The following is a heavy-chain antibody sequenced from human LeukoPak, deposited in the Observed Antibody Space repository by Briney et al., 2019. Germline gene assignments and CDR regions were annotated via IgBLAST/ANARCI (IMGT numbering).Heavy chain of an antibody. J-gene: IGHJ4*02. CDR3: GRGVETLAANTLAY. D-gene: IGHD3-16*01. V-gene: IGHV3-53*01. CDR1: GFTVITND. CDR2: MYCDGNT. Sequence: PGGSLRLSCAASGFTVITNDMPWVRQAPGKGLEWVSVMYCDGNTKYADSVQGRFTISRDKSKNNLLLENDRPSSEDTAGFYFGRGVETLAANTLAYWGQGTLVTVSS.